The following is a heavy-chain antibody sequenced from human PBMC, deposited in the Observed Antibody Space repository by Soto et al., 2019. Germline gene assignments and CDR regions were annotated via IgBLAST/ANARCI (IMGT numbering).Heavy chain of an antibody. V-gene: IGHV3-72*01. J-gene: IGHJ4*02. CDR2: SRNKANRYTT. CDR1: GFTFSDHC. Sequence: EVQLGESGGGLVQPGGSLRLSSAASGFTFSDHCMDWVRQAPGKGLEWVGRSRNKANRYTTEYAASVKGRFTISRDDSRNSLYLQMNSLKTEDTAVYYCARADDSCDFWGPGTLVTVSS. CDR3: ARADDSCDF.